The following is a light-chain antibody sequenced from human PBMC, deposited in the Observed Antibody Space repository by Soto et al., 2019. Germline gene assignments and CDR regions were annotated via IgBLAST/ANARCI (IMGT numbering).Light chain of an antibody. Sequence: EIVLTQSPGTLSLSPGERATLSCRASQSVSSTYLAWYQHKPGQAPRLFIYGASSRATGIPDRFSGSGSGTDFTLTISRLEPEDCAVYYCQQYNNWPPITFGQGTRLEIK. CDR1: QSVSSTY. V-gene: IGKV3-20*01. CDR3: QQYNNWPPIT. J-gene: IGKJ5*01. CDR2: GAS.